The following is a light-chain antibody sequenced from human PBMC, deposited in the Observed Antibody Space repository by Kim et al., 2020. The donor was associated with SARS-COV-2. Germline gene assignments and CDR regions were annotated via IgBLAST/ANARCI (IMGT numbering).Light chain of an antibody. Sequence: GQSVTSSCTGTSSDVGGYNYVSWYQQHPGKAPKLMIYDVSKRPSGVPDRFAGSKSGNTASRTISGLQAEDEADYYCCSYAGSYTYVFGTGTKVTVL. CDR3: CSYAGSYTYV. CDR2: DVS. J-gene: IGLJ1*01. V-gene: IGLV2-11*01. CDR1: SSDVGGYNY.